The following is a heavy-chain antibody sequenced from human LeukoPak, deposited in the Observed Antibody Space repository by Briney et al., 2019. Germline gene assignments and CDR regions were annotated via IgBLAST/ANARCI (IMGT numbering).Heavy chain of an antibody. D-gene: IGHD3-3*01. Sequence: SETLSLTCTVSGGSISSYYWSWIRQPPGKGLEWIGYIYYSGSTNYNPSLKSRVTISVDTSKNQFSLKLSSVTAADTAVYYCARQFGYYDFRSGHYVFDYWGQGTLVTVSS. CDR1: GGSISSYY. CDR2: IYYSGST. CDR3: ARQFGYYDFRSGHYVFDY. V-gene: IGHV4-59*01. J-gene: IGHJ4*02.